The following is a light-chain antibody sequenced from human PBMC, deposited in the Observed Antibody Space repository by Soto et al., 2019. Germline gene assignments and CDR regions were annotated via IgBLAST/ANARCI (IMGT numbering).Light chain of an antibody. CDR3: QQRNSWPPTFT. Sequence: EIVMTQSPATLSVSPGERATLSCRASQSVGSDLAWYQQKPGQAPRLVIYDTSIRATGIPARFSGSGSGTDFTLTISSLEPEDFAVYYCQQRNSWPPTFTFGQGTRLEIK. J-gene: IGKJ5*01. V-gene: IGKV3-11*01. CDR1: QSVGSD. CDR2: DTS.